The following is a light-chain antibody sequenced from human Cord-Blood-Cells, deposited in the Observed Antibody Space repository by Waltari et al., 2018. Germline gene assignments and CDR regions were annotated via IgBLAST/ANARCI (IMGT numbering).Light chain of an antibody. CDR3: QQYDNLPLT. V-gene: IGKV1-33*01. J-gene: IGKJ4*01. CDR2: DAS. CDR1: QDISNY. Sequence: IQMTQSTSPLSASVGDRVTITCQASQDISNYLNWYQQKPGKAPKLLIYDASNLETGVPSRFSGSGSGTDFTFTISSLQPEDIATYYCQQYDNLPLTFGGGTKVEIK.